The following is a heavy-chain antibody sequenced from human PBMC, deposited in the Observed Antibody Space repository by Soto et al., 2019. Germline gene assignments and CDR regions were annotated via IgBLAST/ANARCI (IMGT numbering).Heavy chain of an antibody. CDR3: AKDAIMVSSSFNYFDF. Sequence: GGSLRLSXVVSGFIPSSYAMSWVRQAPGKGLEWVSGISGSGGATSYADSVKGRFTISRDNSKNTLYLQMNSLSAEDTAIYYCAKDAIMVSSSFNYFDFWGQGALVTVSS. J-gene: IGHJ4*02. D-gene: IGHD6-13*01. CDR1: GFIPSSYA. V-gene: IGHV3-23*01. CDR2: ISGSGGAT.